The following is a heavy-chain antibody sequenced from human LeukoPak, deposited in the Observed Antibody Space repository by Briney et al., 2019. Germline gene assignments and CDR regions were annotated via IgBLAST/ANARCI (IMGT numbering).Heavy chain of an antibody. D-gene: IGHD4-11*01. V-gene: IGHV3-7*01. Sequence: PGGSLRLSCAAPGFTFSNYWMTWVRQGPGEGLEWLANINLDGSETHFVDSVKGRFTISRDNAKNSLSLQMSGLRVEDTAVYYCPRGYSDWLRWGQGTQVTVSA. CDR1: GFTFSNYW. J-gene: IGHJ4*02. CDR2: INLDGSET. CDR3: PRGYSDWLR.